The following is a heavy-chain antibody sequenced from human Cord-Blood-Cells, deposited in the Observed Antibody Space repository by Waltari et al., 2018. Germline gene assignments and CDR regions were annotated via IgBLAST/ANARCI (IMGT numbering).Heavy chain of an antibody. CDR1: GYTFTSYD. CDR2: MNPNSGNT. J-gene: IGHJ4*02. V-gene: IGHV1-8*01. Sequence: QVQLVQSGAEVKKPGASVKVSCKASGYTFTSYDINWVRQATGQGVEWMGWMNPNSGNTGYAKKFQGRVTMTRNTSISTAYMELSSLRSDDTAVYYCARGYGWSGYDRCFDYWGQGTLVTVSS. CDR3: ARGYGWSGYDRCFDY. D-gene: IGHD5-12*01.